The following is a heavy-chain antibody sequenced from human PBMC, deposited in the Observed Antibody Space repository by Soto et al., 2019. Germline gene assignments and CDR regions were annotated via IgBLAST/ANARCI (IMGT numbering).Heavy chain of an antibody. CDR1: GYTFTDYA. CDR2: MNAGVGNT. V-gene: IGHV1-3*01. D-gene: IGHD5-18*01. Sequence: HVELVQSGADVKKPGASVTISSKASGYTFTDYALHWVRQAPGQRLEWMGWMNAGVGNTLYSQKFQGRITITRDTSASTAYMELNSLKSEDTAIYYCARDTGYTFGSLNYWGPGTLVTVSS. J-gene: IGHJ4*02. CDR3: ARDTGYTFGSLNY.